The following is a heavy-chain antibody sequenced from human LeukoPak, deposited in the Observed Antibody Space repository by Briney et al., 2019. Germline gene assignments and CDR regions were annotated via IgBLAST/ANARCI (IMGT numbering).Heavy chain of an antibody. Sequence: PGGSLRLSCAASGFTFSSYAMHWVRQAPGEGLEWVAVISYDGSNKYYADSVKGRFTISRDNSKNTLYLQMNSLRAEDTAVYYCARVGPPFDYWGQGTLVTVSS. V-gene: IGHV3-30*04. CDR1: GFTFSSYA. J-gene: IGHJ4*02. CDR2: ISYDGSNK. D-gene: IGHD3/OR15-3a*01. CDR3: ARVGPPFDY.